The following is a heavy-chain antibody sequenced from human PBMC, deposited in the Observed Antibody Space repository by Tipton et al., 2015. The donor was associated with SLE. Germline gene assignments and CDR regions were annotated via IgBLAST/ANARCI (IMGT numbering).Heavy chain of an antibody. CDR2: IYTSGST. V-gene: IGHV4-4*09. CDR3: AGHDYGDYEDY. J-gene: IGHJ4*02. Sequence: TLSLTCAVYGGSFSGYYWSWIRQPPGKGLEWIGYIYTSGSTNYNPSLKSRVTISVDTSKNQFSLKLSSVTAADTAVYYCAGHDYGDYEDYWGQGTLVTVSS. D-gene: IGHD4-17*01. CDR1: GGSFSGYY.